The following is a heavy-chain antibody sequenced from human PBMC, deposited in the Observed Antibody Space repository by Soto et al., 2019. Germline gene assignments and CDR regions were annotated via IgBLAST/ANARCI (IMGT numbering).Heavy chain of an antibody. CDR1: GFTFSTYA. V-gene: IGHV3-30*04. CDR3: VREGIDGGIWGFVDY. D-gene: IGHD3-10*01. Sequence: QVQLVDSGGGVVQPGRSLRLSCAASGFTFSTYAMHWVRQAPGKGLEWVAFISYDGRSTYSADSVRGRFTISRDNSKNTLYLQMNRLSPEDTAAYYCVREGIDGGIWGFVDYWGQGTLVTVAS. CDR2: ISYDGRST. J-gene: IGHJ4*02.